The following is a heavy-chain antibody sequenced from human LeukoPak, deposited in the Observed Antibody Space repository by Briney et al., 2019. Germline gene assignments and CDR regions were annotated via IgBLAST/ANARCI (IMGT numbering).Heavy chain of an antibody. V-gene: IGHV1-18*01. CDR2: ISAYNGNT. D-gene: IGHD5-12*01. J-gene: IGHJ4*02. CDR3: AREYSGYDWGHFDY. Sequence: ASVKVSCKASAYTFTSYGITWVRQAPGQGLEWMGWISAYNGNTNYAQKLQGRVTMTTDTSTSTAYMELRSLRSDDTAVYYCAREYSGYDWGHFDYWGQGTLVTVFS. CDR1: AYTFTSYG.